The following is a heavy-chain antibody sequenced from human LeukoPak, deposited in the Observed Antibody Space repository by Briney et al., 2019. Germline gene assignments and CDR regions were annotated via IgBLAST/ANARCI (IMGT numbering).Heavy chain of an antibody. D-gene: IGHD1-14*01. J-gene: IGHJ3*02. Sequence: SETLSLTCTVSGGSISSYYWSWIRQPPGKGLEWIGYIYYSGSTNYNPSLKSRVTISVDTSNNQFSLKLSSVTAADTAVYYCARQPQSIKPIWGQGTMVIVSS. CDR1: GGSISSYY. CDR2: IYYSGST. V-gene: IGHV4-59*08. CDR3: ARQPQSIKPI.